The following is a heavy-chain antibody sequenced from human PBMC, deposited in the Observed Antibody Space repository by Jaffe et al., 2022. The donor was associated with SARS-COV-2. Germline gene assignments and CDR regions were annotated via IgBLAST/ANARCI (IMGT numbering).Heavy chain of an antibody. V-gene: IGHV4-59*01. CDR2: IFYSGSL. J-gene: IGHJ4*03. CDR3: ARRAADGTLFDY. Sequence: QVQLQESGPRLVRPSETLSLNCTVSGDSMRGYYWTWIRQPPGRGLEWIGYIFYSGSLNYNPTLKSRLSISVDMSKSQFSLTLSSVTSADTAFYYCARRAADGTLFDYWGPGALVTVSS. D-gene: IGHD2-15*01. CDR1: GDSMRGYY.